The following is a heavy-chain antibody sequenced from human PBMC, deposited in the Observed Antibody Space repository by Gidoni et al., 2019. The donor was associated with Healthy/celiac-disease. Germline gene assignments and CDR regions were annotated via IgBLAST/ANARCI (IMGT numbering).Heavy chain of an antibody. CDR2: IYYSGST. J-gene: IGHJ4*02. Sequence: QVQLQESGPGLVKPSETLSLTCTVSGGSISSYYWSWIRQPPGKGLEWIGYIYYSGSTNYNPSLKSRVTISVDTSKNQFSLKLSSVTAADTAVYYCASWAAAGPFDYWGQGTLVTVSS. CDR3: ASWAAAGPFDY. V-gene: IGHV4-59*01. CDR1: GGSISSYY. D-gene: IGHD6-13*01.